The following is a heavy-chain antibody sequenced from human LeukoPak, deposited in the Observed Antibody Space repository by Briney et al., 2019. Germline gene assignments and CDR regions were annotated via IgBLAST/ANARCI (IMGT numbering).Heavy chain of an antibody. J-gene: IGHJ4*02. CDR2: ITPDGGST. CDR3: TRSGYSNGYAF. Sequence: GGSLRLSCVASGFTIISHWMNWVRQVPGKGLVAVSRITPDGGSTAYADSVKGRFTISRVNDKNTLYQEMHSLTAEDTALYYCTRSGYSNGYAFWGQGTLVTVSS. D-gene: IGHD2-2*01. CDR1: GFTIISHW. V-gene: IGHV3-74*03.